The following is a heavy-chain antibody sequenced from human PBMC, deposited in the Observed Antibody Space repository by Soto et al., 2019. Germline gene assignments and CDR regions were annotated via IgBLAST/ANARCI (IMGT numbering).Heavy chain of an antibody. Sequence: GGSLGLSCAASGFTFSSYGMHWVRQAPGKGLEWVAVISYDGSNKYYADSVKGRFTISRDNSKNTLYLQMNSLRAEDTAVYYCAKDQYAAVVAASYYYYYGMDVWGQGTAVTVSS. V-gene: IGHV3-30*18. J-gene: IGHJ6*02. CDR1: GFTFSSYG. CDR2: ISYDGSNK. D-gene: IGHD2-15*01. CDR3: AKDQYAAVVAASYYYYYGMDV.